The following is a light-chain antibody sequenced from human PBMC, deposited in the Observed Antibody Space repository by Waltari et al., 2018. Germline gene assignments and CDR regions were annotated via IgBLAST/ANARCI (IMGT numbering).Light chain of an antibody. CDR2: DVS. V-gene: IGLV2-14*03. CDR1: SSDIGLYNY. CDR3: ASYTSSSLI. J-gene: IGLJ2*01. Sequence: QSALTQPASVSGSPGQSITISCTGTSSDIGLYNYVSWYQQHPDRDPKLLIFDVSNRPSGVPNRFSGSKSGNTASLTITVLQAEDEADYYSASYTSSSLIFGGGTKLTVL.